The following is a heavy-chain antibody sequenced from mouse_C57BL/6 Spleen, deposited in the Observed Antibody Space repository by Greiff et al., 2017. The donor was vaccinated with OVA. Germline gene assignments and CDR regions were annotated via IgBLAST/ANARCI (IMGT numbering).Heavy chain of an antibody. J-gene: IGHJ2*01. D-gene: IGHD2-5*01. V-gene: IGHV5-6*01. CDR1: GFTFSSYG. Sequence: EVQLVESGGDLVKPGGSLKLSCAASGFTFSSYGMSWVRQTPDKRLEWVATISSGGSYTYYPDSVKGRFTISRDNAKNTLYLQMSSLKSEDTAMYYCARPYYSNRRGFDYWGQGTTLTVSS. CDR2: ISSGGSYT. CDR3: ARPYYSNRRGFDY.